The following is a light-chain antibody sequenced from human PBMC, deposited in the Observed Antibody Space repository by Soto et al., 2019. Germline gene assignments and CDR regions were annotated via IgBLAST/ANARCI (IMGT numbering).Light chain of an antibody. J-gene: IGKJ2*01. CDR2: GAD. CDR1: QSVRNSY. CDR3: QQYGSSPRYN. V-gene: IGKV3-20*01. Sequence: EIVLTQFPDTLSLSPGERATLSCRASQSVRNSYLAWYQQRPGQAPRLLIYGADSRATGIPDRFSGSGSDTDFTLTISRLEPEDFAVYYCQQYGSSPRYNFGQGTKLEI.